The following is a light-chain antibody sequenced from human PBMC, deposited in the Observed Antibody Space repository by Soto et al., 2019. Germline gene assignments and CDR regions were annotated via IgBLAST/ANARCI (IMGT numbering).Light chain of an antibody. Sequence: QSALTQPPSASGTAGQRVTISCSGSTSNIGSNTVNWYQQLPGTAPKLLIHSNNQRPSGVPDRFSGSKSGTSASLAISGLQSEDEADYYCAAWDDSLNGLYVFGTGSKVTVL. CDR3: AAWDDSLNGLYV. V-gene: IGLV1-44*01. CDR2: SNN. J-gene: IGLJ1*01. CDR1: TSNIGSNT.